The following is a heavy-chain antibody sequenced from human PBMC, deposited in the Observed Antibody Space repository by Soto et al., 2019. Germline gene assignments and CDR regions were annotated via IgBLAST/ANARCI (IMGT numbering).Heavy chain of an antibody. CDR3: ARDRGITVFGVVNGPGFDP. CDR2: IYYSGST. V-gene: IGHV4-59*01. Sequence: TSETLSLTCTVSGGSISSYYWSWIRQPPGKGLEWIGYIYYSGSTNYNPSLKSRVTISVDTSKNQFSLKLSSVTAADTAVYYCARDRGITVFGVVNGPGFDPWGQGTLVTVSS. J-gene: IGHJ5*02. CDR1: GGSISSYY. D-gene: IGHD3-3*01.